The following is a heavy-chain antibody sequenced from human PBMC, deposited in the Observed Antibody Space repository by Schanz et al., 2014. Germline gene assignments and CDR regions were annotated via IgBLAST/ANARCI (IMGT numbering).Heavy chain of an antibody. V-gene: IGHV1-18*01. CDR2: INGYNAHT. CDR3: ARDRLECGAECYSVEVFEI. J-gene: IGHJ4*02. Sequence: QVQLVQSGAEVKKPGASVKVSCKASGYTFTSYGINWVRQAPGQGLEWMGWINGYNAHTNYAQKFQGRVTMTTDTSTSTVYMELRSLRSDDTAVYYCARDRLECGAECYSVEVFEIWGQGTLVIVSS. D-gene: IGHD2-21*01. CDR1: GYTFTSYG.